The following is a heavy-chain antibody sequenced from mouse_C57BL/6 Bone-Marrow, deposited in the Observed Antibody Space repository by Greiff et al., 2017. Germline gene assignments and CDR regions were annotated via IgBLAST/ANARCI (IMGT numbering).Heavy chain of an antibody. Sequence: VQLQQSGAELARPGASVKLSCKASGYTFTSYGISWVKQRTGQGLEWIGEIYPRSGNNYYNEKFKGKATLTADKSSSTAYMELRSLTSEDSAVYFCARPASWLLLTWFAYWGQGTLVTVSA. CDR3: ARPASWLLLTWFAY. CDR2: IYPRSGNN. J-gene: IGHJ3*01. D-gene: IGHD2-3*01. CDR1: GYTFTSYG. V-gene: IGHV1-81*01.